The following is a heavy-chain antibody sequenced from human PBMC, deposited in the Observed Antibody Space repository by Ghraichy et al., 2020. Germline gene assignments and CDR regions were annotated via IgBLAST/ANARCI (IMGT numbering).Heavy chain of an antibody. Sequence: SVKVSCKASGGTFSSYAISWVRQAPGQGLEWMGGIIPIFGTANYAQKFQGRVTITADESTSTAYMELSSLRSEDTAVYYCASVSAARSLSNPFDYWGQGTLVTVSS. V-gene: IGHV1-69*13. CDR2: IIPIFGTA. CDR3: ASVSAARSLSNPFDY. D-gene: IGHD6-6*01. CDR1: GGTFSSYA. J-gene: IGHJ4*02.